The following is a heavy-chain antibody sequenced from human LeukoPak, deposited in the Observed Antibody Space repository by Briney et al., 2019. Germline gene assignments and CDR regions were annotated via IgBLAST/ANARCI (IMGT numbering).Heavy chain of an antibody. CDR2: IYPGDSDT. Sequence: GESLKISCKGSGYNFTNNWVGWVRQMPGKGLEWMGIIYPGDSDTRYSPSFQGQVTISADKSISTAYLQWISLKASDTAIYYCARAYRSHNSDYYNFDYWGQGTLVTVSS. CDR3: ARAYRSHNSDYYNFDY. J-gene: IGHJ4*02. V-gene: IGHV5-51*01. CDR1: GYNFTNNW. D-gene: IGHD2-21*02.